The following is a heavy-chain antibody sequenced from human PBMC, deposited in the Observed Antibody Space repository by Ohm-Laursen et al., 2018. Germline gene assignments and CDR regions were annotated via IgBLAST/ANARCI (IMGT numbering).Heavy chain of an antibody. D-gene: IGHD1-26*01. CDR1: GYTFTGYY. Sequence: SVKVSCKASGYTFTGYYMHWVRQAPGQGLEWMRWINPNSGGTNYAQKFQGRVTMTRDTSISTAYMELSRLRSDDTAVYYCARDRGSYSDYYYYYGMDVWGQGTTVTVSS. J-gene: IGHJ6*02. CDR3: ARDRGSYSDYYYYYGMDV. V-gene: IGHV1-2*02. CDR2: INPNSGGT.